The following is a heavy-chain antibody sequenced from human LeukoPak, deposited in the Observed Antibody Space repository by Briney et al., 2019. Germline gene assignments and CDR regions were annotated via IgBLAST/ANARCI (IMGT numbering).Heavy chain of an antibody. CDR2: IIPIFGRA. V-gene: IGHV1-69*05. CDR1: GGTFSSYA. CDR3: ARGGNDILTGYLYYFDY. D-gene: IGHD3-9*01. J-gene: IGHJ4*02. Sequence: SVKVSCKASGGTFSSYAISWVRQAPGQGLEWMGGIIPIFGRANYAQKFQGRVTITTDESTSTAYMELSSLRSEDTAVYYCARGGNDILTGYLYYFDYWGQGTLVTVSS.